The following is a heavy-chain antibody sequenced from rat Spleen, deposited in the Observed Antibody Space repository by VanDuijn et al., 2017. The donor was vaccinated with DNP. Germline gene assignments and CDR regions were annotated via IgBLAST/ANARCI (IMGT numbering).Heavy chain of an antibody. J-gene: IGHJ3*01. Sequence: EVQFLESGGGLVQPGNSLKLSCVTSGFTFSSAWMYWYRQFPEKRLEWVARIKPKSSNYVTDYTESVKGRFTISRDDSKSSIYLQMNNLKEEDTAIYFCATPSYWGQGTLVTVSS. CDR3: ATPSY. CDR2: IKPKSSNYVT. CDR1: GFTFSSAW. D-gene: IGHD3-5*01. V-gene: IGHV6-6*01.